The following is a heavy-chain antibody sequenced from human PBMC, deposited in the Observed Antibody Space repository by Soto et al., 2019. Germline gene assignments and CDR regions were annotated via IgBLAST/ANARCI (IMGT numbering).Heavy chain of an antibody. Sequence: EVQLLESGGGLVQPGGSLRLSCAASGFTFSSYAMTWVRQTSGKGREWVSTISASGGSTHYADSVKGRFTISRDNSKNTLYLQRNSLRAEDTAVYYCAKSHSNTWSIWYFDLWGRGTLVTVSS. CDR2: ISASGGST. J-gene: IGHJ2*01. CDR3: AKSHSNTWSIWYFDL. D-gene: IGHD6-13*01. V-gene: IGHV3-23*01. CDR1: GFTFSSYA.